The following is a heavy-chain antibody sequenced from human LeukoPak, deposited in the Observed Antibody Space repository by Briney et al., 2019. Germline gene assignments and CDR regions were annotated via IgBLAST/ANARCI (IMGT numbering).Heavy chain of an antibody. V-gene: IGHV3-53*01. CDR1: GLTVNSNY. Sequence: PGGSLTLSCAASGLTVNSNYMSWVRPAPGKGLEWVSVIYSGGSTYYADSEKGRFTISRDNSKNTLYLQMNSLRAEDTAVYYCARTPYGDYVDYWGQGTLVTVSS. CDR2: IYSGGST. J-gene: IGHJ4*02. CDR3: ARTPYGDYVDY. D-gene: IGHD4-17*01.